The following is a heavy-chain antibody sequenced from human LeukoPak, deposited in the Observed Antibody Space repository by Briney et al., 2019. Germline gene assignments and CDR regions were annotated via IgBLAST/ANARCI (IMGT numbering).Heavy chain of an antibody. CDR3: ARPPDGGSGYDYGMDV. D-gene: IGHD2-15*01. Sequence: GSSVPVSCKASGGTFSSYAISWVRQAPGQGLEWMGGIIPIFGTANYAQKFQGRVTITADESASTAYMELSSLRSEDTAVYYCARPPDGGSGYDYGMDVWGQGTMDTVSS. J-gene: IGHJ6*02. CDR2: IIPIFGTA. CDR1: GGTFSSYA. V-gene: IGHV1-69*13.